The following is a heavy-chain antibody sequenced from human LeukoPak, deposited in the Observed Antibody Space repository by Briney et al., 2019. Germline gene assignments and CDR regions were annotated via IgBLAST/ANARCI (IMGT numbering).Heavy chain of an antibody. CDR3: ATRPLIAVAGEGAFDI. CDR2: FDPEDGET. Sequence: ASVKVSCKVSGYTLTELSMHWVRQAPGKGLEWMGGFDPEDGETIYAQKFQGRVTMTGDTSTDTAYMELSSLRSEDTAVYYCATRPLIAVAGEGAFDIWGQGTMVTVSS. CDR1: GYTLTELS. V-gene: IGHV1-24*01. D-gene: IGHD6-19*01. J-gene: IGHJ3*02.